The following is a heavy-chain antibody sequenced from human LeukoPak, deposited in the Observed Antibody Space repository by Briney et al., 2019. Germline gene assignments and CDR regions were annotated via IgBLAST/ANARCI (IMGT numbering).Heavy chain of an antibody. D-gene: IGHD3-3*01. V-gene: IGHV3-21*01. J-gene: IGHJ6*03. CDR2: ISSSSSYI. Sequence: GGSLRLSCAASGFTFSSYEMNWVRQAPGKGLEWVSSISSSSSYIYYADSVKGRFTISRDNAKNSLYLQMNSLRAEDTAVYYCARGWRPNYDFWSGYYNYYCYMDVWGKGTTVTVSS. CDR1: GFTFSSYE. CDR3: ARGWRPNYDFWSGYYNYYCYMDV.